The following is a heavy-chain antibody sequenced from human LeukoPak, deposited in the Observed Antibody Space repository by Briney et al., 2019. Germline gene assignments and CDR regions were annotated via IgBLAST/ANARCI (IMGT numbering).Heavy chain of an antibody. CDR3: DYMDV. CDR1: GGSISSYY. V-gene: IGHV4-59*01. Sequence: RTSESLSLTCTVSGGSISSYYWSWIRQPPGKGLEWIGYIYYSGSTNCNPSLKSRVTISEDTSKNQFSLKLSSVTAADTAVYYCDYMDVWGKGTTVTVSS. J-gene: IGHJ6*03. CDR2: IYYSGST.